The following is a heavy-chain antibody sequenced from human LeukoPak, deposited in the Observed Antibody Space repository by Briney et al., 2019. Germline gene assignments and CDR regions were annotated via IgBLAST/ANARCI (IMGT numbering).Heavy chain of an antibody. D-gene: IGHD6-6*01. J-gene: IGHJ3*02. Sequence: WASVKVSFKASGYTFNTYGVIWVRQAPGQGLEWMGWISAYNGNTNYAQKLQGRVTMTTDTSTSTAYMELRSLRSDDTAVYYCARDKWTFSSSSFEVDAFDIWGQGTMVTVSS. CDR1: GYTFNTYG. CDR2: ISAYNGNT. CDR3: ARDKWTFSSSSFEVDAFDI. V-gene: IGHV1-18*01.